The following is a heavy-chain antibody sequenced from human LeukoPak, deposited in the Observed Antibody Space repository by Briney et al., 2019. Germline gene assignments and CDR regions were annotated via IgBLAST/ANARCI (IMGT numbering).Heavy chain of an antibody. CDR1: GLTVSNQF. Sequence: GGSLRLSCAASGLTVSNQFMDWVRQAPGKGLEWVSTIYSGGATYYSDSVRGRFTISRDNAKNTVYLLMNSLRAEDTAVYYCTSYFHWGQGTLVTVSS. V-gene: IGHV3-66*01. CDR3: TSYFH. CDR2: IYSGGAT. D-gene: IGHD2/OR15-2a*01. J-gene: IGHJ4*02.